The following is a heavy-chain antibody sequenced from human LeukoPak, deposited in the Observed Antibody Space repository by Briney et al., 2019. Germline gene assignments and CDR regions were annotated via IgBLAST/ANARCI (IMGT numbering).Heavy chain of an antibody. CDR2: IYYSGST. D-gene: IGHD3-10*01. CDR3: ARRTGSGSSYPVSGPNYFDY. V-gene: IGHV4-39*01. CDR1: GGSISSSSYY. Sequence: SETLSLTCTVSGGSISSSSYYWGWIRQPPGKGLEWIGSIYYSGSTSYNPSLKSRVTISVDTSKNQFSLKLSSVTAADTAVYCCARRTGSGSSYPVSGPNYFDYWGQGTLVTVSS. J-gene: IGHJ4*02.